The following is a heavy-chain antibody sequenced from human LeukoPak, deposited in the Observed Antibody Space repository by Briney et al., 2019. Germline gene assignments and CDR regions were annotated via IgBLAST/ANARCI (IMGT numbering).Heavy chain of an antibody. CDR3: ARVLKWSERGDY. D-gene: IGHD2-15*01. Sequence: SGGSLRLSCAASGFTFSSYWMQWVRHAPGKGLVWVSRINSDGSSTSYADSVKGRFTISRDNAKNTLYLQMNSLRAEDTAVYYCARVLKWSERGDYGGQGTLVTVSS. CDR1: GFTFSSYW. V-gene: IGHV3-74*01. CDR2: INSDGSST. J-gene: IGHJ4*02.